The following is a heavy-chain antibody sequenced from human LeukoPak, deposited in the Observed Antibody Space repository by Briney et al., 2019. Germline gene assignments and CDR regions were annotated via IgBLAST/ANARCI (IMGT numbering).Heavy chain of an antibody. V-gene: IGHV3-53*01. J-gene: IGHJ4*02. Sequence: GGSLRLSCAASGFTVSSNYMSWVRQDPGKGLEWVSVIYSGGSTYYADSVKGRFTISRDNSKNTLYLQMNSLRAEDTAVYYGARVNDDYGYFDYWGQGTLVTVSS. CDR2: IYSGGST. CDR3: ARVNDDYGYFDY. CDR1: GFTVSSNY. D-gene: IGHD4-17*01.